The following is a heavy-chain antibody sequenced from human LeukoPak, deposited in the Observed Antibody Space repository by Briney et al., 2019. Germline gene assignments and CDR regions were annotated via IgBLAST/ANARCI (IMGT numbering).Heavy chain of an antibody. CDR2: TNHSGST. CDR1: GGSFSDYY. CDR3: AMAPRVPDYYYDSSEGDY. Sequence: SETLSLTCAVHGGSFSDYYWSWIRQPPGKGLERIGETNHSGSTNYNPSLKSRVTISVDTSKNQFSLKLSSVTAADTAVYYCAMAPRVPDYYYDSSEGDYWGQGTLVTVSS. V-gene: IGHV4-34*01. J-gene: IGHJ4*02. D-gene: IGHD3-22*01.